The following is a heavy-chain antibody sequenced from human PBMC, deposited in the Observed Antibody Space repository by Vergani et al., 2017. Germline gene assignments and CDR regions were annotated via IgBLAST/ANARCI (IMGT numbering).Heavy chain of an antibody. CDR2: IDPSDSYT. V-gene: IGHV5-10-1*03. CDR3: ARRSALSGYQEGFDY. Sequence: EVQLVQSGAEVKKPGESLRISCKGSGYSFTSYWISWVRQMPGKGLEWRGRIDPSDSYTNYSPSFQGHVTISADKSISTAYLQWSSLKASDTAIYYCARRSALSGYQEGFDYWGQGTLVTVSS. D-gene: IGHD3-3*01. J-gene: IGHJ4*02. CDR1: GYSFTSYW.